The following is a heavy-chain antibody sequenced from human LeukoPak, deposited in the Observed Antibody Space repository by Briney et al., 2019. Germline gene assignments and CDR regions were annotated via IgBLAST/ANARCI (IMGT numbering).Heavy chain of an antibody. CDR1: GFTFSSYA. CDR3: AKGPWYSYGYEGY. CDR2: ISGSGGST. V-gene: IGHV3-23*01. D-gene: IGHD5-18*01. J-gene: IGHJ4*02. Sequence: QPGGSLRLSCAASGFTFSSYAMSWVRQAPGKGLEWVSGISGSGGSTYYADSVKGRFTISRDNSKNTLYLQMNSLRAEDTAVYYCAKGPWYSYGYEGYWGQGTLVTVSS.